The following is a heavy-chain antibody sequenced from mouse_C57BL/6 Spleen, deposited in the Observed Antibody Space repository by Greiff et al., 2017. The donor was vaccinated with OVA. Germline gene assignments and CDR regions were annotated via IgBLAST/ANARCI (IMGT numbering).Heavy chain of an antibody. CDR2: INPSTGGT. CDR1: GYSFTGYY. J-gene: IGHJ1*03. Sequence: VQLKESGPELVKPGASVKISCKASGYSFTGYYMNWVKQSPEKSLEWIGEINPSTGGTTYNQKFKAKATLTVDKSSSTAYMHLKSLTSEYSAVYYCARIWGYFDVWGTGTTVTVAS. D-gene: IGHD1-1*02. CDR3: ARIWGYFDV. V-gene: IGHV1-42*01.